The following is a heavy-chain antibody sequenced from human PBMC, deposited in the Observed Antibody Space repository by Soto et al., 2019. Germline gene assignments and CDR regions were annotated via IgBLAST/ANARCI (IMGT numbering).Heavy chain of an antibody. CDR3: ARDSPYCSGGSCYSSGYSDY. CDR1: GFTVSSNY. V-gene: IGHV3-66*01. J-gene: IGHJ4*02. Sequence: PGGSLRLSCAASGFTVSSNYMSWVRQAPGKGLEWVSVIYSGGSTYYADSVKGRFTISRDNSKNTLYLQMNSLRAEDTAVYYCARDSPYCSGGSCYSSGYSDYWGQGTLVTASS. D-gene: IGHD2-15*01. CDR2: IYSGGST.